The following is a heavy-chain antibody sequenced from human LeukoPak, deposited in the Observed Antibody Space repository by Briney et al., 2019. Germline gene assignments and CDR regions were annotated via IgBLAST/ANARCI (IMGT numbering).Heavy chain of an antibody. CDR3: ARVGYSSSWLYYFDY. J-gene: IGHJ4*02. D-gene: IGHD6-13*01. CDR1: GFTFSSYS. CDR2: ISSSGSYI. Sequence: GGSLRLSCAASGFTFSSYSMNWVRQAPGKGLEWVSSISSSGSYIYYADSVKGRFTISRDNSKNTLYLQMNSLRAEDTAVYYCARVGYSSSWLYYFDYWGQGTLVTVSS. V-gene: IGHV3-21*01.